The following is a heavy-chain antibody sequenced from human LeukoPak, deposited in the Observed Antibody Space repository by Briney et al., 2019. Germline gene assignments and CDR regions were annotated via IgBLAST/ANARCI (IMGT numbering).Heavy chain of an antibody. D-gene: IGHD6-19*01. CDR3: ARAKKTVAGFFDF. V-gene: IGHV4-59*01. Sequence: SETLSLTCTVSGDSISTYYWSWIRQPPGKGREWIAYIYYTGNTKYNPSLKSRVTISIDTSKNQLSLKLNSVTAADTAVYYCARAKKTVAGFFDFWGQGTLLTVSS. CDR1: GDSISTYY. J-gene: IGHJ4*02. CDR2: IYYTGNT.